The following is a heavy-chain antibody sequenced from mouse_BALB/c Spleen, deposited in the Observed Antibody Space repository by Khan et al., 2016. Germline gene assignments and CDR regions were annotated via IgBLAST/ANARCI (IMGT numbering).Heavy chain of an antibody. Sequence: EVELVASGGGLVQPGGSLRLSCATSGFTFTDYYMSWVRQPPGKALEWLGFIRNKANGYTTEYSASVKGRFTISRDHSQSILYLQMNTLRAEDSATDYCARDISDWAWCAYWGQGTLVTVSA. V-gene: IGHV7-3*02. D-gene: IGHD4-1*01. J-gene: IGHJ3*01. CDR3: ARDISDWAWCAY. CDR2: IRNKANGYTT. CDR1: GFTFTDYY.